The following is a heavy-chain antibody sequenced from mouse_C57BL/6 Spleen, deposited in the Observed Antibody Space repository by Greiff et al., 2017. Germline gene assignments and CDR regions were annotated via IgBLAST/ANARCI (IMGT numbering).Heavy chain of an antibody. J-gene: IGHJ4*01. D-gene: IGHD1-1*01. Sequence: QVQLQQSGAELVRPGTSVKVSCKASGYAFTNYLIEWVQQRPGQGLEWIGVINPGSGGTNYNEKFKGKATLTADKSSSTAYMQLSSLTSEDSAVYCCARSDYGSSYDYAMDYWGQGTSVTVSS. CDR3: ARSDYGSSYDYAMDY. CDR2: INPGSGGT. V-gene: IGHV1-54*01. CDR1: GYAFTNYL.